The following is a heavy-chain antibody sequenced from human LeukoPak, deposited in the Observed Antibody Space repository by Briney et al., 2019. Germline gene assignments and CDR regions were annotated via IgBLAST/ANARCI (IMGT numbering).Heavy chain of an antibody. D-gene: IGHD5-12*01. CDR2: ISSSSSYI. Sequence: PGGSLRLSCAASGFTFSSYSMNWVRQAPGKGLEWVSSISSSSSYIYYADSVKGRFTIPRDNAKNSLYLQMNSLRAEDTAVYYCARDRPLVATTDWGQGTLVTVSS. V-gene: IGHV3-21*01. J-gene: IGHJ4*02. CDR1: GFTFSSYS. CDR3: ARDRPLVATTD.